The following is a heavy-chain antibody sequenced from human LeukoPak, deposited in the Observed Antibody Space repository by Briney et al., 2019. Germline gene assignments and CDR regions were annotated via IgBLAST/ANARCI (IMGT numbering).Heavy chain of an antibody. CDR3: AREDPQTTVPEGMDV. Sequence: SQTLSLTCSVSGGSISTYYWSWIRQPPGKGLEWIGYIYYTGTTNYNPSLRSRVTMSVDTSRNQFSLRLSSVTAADTAVYYCAREDPQTTVPEGMDVWGHGTTVIVSS. CDR2: IYYTGTT. V-gene: IGHV4-59*01. D-gene: IGHD4-17*01. CDR1: GGSISTYY. J-gene: IGHJ6*02.